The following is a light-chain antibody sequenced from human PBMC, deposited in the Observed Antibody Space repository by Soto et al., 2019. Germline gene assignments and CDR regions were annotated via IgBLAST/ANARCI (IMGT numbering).Light chain of an antibody. CDR2: KAS. V-gene: IGKV1-5*03. Sequence: DIQMTQSPSTLSASVGDRVTITCRASHSIGSWLAWYQQKPGKAPKFLIYKASTLEIGVPSRFSGSGSRTEFTLPISSLQPDDFATYYCQQYDTYWTLGQGTKVESK. CDR1: HSIGSW. CDR3: QQYDTYWT. J-gene: IGKJ1*01.